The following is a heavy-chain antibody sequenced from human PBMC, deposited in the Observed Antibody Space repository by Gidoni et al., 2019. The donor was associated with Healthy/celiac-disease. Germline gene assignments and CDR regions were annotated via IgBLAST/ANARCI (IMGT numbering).Heavy chain of an antibody. D-gene: IGHD3-10*01. Sequence: EVQLLESGGGLVQPGGSLRLSCAASGFTCSSYAMSWVRQAPGKGLEWVSAISGSGVSTYYADSVKGRFTISRDNSKNTLYLQMNSLRAEDTAVYYCAKTPYYGSGSYVPAYWGQGTLVTVSS. V-gene: IGHV3-23*01. J-gene: IGHJ4*02. CDR1: GFTCSSYA. CDR2: ISGSGVST. CDR3: AKTPYYGSGSYVPAY.